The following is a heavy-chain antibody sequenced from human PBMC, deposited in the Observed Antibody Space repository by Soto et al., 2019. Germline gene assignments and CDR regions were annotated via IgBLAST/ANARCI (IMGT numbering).Heavy chain of an antibody. CDR3: ARAHYDILTGAPNWFDP. Sequence: QVQLVQSGAEVKKPGASVKVSCKASGYTFTSYGISWVRQAPGQGLEWMGWISAYNGNTNYAQKLQGRVTMTTDTSTSKAYMELRSLRSDDTAVYYCARAHYDILTGAPNWFDPWGQGTLVTVSS. CDR1: GYTFTSYG. V-gene: IGHV1-18*01. J-gene: IGHJ5*02. D-gene: IGHD3-9*01. CDR2: ISAYNGNT.